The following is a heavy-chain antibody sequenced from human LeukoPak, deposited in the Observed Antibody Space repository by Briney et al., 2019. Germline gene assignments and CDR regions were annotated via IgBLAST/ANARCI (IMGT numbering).Heavy chain of an antibody. CDR1: GFTFSSYW. D-gene: IGHD1-26*01. CDR2: IRSKANSYAT. CDR3: TRLEVGACDI. V-gene: IGHV3-73*01. J-gene: IGHJ3*02. Sequence: GGSLRLSCAASGFTFSSYWMSWVRQAPGKGLEWVGRIRSKANSYATAYAASVKGRFTISRDDSKNTAYLQMNSLKTEDTAVYYCTRLEVGACDIWGQGTMVTVSS.